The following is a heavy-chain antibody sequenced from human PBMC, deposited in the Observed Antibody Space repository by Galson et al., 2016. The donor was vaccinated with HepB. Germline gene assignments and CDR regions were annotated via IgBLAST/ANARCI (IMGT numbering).Heavy chain of an antibody. CDR1: GGSIRTSSYY. CDR3: AGSKGGATRVYFQH. V-gene: IGHV4-39*01. D-gene: IGHD1-26*01. J-gene: IGHJ1*01. CDR2: VYYSGST. Sequence: SETLSLTCTVSGGSIRTSSYYWDWIRRSPGKGLEWIGSVYYSGSTYYRPSLKSRVTISVDTSKNQFSLKLSSVTAADTAVYFCAGSKGGATRVYFQHWGQGSLVTVSS.